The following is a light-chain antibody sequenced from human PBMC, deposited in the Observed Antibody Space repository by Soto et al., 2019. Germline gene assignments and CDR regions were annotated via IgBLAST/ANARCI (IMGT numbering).Light chain of an antibody. CDR1: QSVSNNY. Sequence: IGLTQSPGTPSLSPGERATLSCRASQSVSNNYLAWYQQKPGQAPRLLIYGASNRATGIPDRFSGSGSGTDFTLTISRLEPEDFAVYYCQQYGSSGTFGQGTKVDIK. J-gene: IGKJ1*01. CDR3: QQYGSSGT. V-gene: IGKV3-20*01. CDR2: GAS.